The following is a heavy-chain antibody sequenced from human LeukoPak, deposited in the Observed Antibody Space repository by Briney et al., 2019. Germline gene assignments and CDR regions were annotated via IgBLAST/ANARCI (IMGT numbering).Heavy chain of an antibody. CDR3: VRRGDASSGWGDHDF. V-gene: IGHV3-23*01. J-gene: IGHJ4*02. CDR2: IGGSGDKT. CDR1: GFTFNRNA. Sequence: GGSLRLSCAASGFTFNRNAISWVRQAPGKGLEWVSTIGGSGDKTFYADSVKGRFTISRDNSKNMVHLQMNSPTGEDTALYYCVRRGDASSGWGDHDFWGQGALVTVSS. D-gene: IGHD6-19*01.